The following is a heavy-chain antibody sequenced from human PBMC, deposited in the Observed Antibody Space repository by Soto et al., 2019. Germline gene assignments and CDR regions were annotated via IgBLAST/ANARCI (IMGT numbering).Heavy chain of an antibody. CDR3: GSGVLGWGGKYYYGVDV. Sequence: QVQLVESGGGVVQPGRSLRLSCAVSGFIFSSYGMHWVRQAPGKGLEWVSIIWYDGRNKYYADSVKGRFAISRDNSENTLYLQLNSVSAEDTAVYYCGSGVLGWGGKYYYGVDVWGKVTPVTVSS. CDR1: GFIFSSYG. CDR2: IWYDGRNK. V-gene: IGHV3-33*01. J-gene: IGHJ6*04. D-gene: IGHD2-8*02.